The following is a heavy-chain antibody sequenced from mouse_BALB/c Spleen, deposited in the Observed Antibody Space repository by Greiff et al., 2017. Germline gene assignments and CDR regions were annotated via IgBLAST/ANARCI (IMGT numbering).Heavy chain of an antibody. D-gene: IGHD2-1*01. V-gene: IGHV5-17*02. CDR3: ARERSTGDYYAMDY. CDR2: ISSGSSTI. CDR1: GFTFSSFG. Sequence: EVKLMESGGGLVQPGGSRKLSCAASGFTFSSFGMHWVRQAPEKGLEWVAYISSGSSTIYYADTVKGRFTISRDNPKNTLFLQMTSLRSEDTAMYYCARERSTGDYYAMDYWGQGTSVTVSS. J-gene: IGHJ4*01.